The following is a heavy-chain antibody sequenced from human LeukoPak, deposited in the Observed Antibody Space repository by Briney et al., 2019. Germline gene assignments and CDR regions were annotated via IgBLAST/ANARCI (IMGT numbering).Heavy chain of an antibody. J-gene: IGHJ6*03. Sequence: SETLSLTCAVSGGSFSGYYWSWIRQSPVKGLEWIGETNHSGNTNYNPSLRSRVSILVDASKNQFSLRLSSVTAADTAVYYCARVRLELLEYYYYMDVWDKGATVTASS. D-gene: IGHD1-7*01. CDR1: GGSFSGYY. CDR2: TNHSGNT. V-gene: IGHV4-34*01. CDR3: ARVRLELLEYYYYMDV.